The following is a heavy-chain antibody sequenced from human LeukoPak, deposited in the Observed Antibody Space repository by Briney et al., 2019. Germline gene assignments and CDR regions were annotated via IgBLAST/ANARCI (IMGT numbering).Heavy chain of an antibody. CDR3: ARGQRRHTDMAPSFDY. J-gene: IGHJ4*02. V-gene: IGHV3-30*04. CDR2: ISYDGSNK. CDR1: GFTFSSYA. D-gene: IGHD5-18*01. Sequence: GGSLRLSCAASGFTFSSYATHWVRQAPGKGLEWVAVISYDGSNKYYADSMKGRFTISRDNSKNTLYLQMNSLRAEGTAVYYCARGQRRHTDMAPSFDYWGQGTLVTVSS.